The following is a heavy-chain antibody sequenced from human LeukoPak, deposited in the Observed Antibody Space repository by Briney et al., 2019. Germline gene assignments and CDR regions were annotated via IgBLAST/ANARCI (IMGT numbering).Heavy chain of an antibody. CDR1: GGSISSYY. Sequence: SETLSLTCTVSGGSISSYYRSWIRQPPGKGLEWIGYIYYSGSTNYNPSLKSRVTISVDTSKNQFSLKLSSVTAADTAVYYCARDTGSYSFDYWGQGTLVTVSS. CDR3: ARDTGSYSFDY. CDR2: IYYSGST. J-gene: IGHJ4*02. D-gene: IGHD1-26*01. V-gene: IGHV4-59*01.